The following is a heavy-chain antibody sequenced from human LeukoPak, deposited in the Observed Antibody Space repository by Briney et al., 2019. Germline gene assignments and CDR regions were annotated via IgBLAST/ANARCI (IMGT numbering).Heavy chain of an antibody. Sequence: GGSLRLSCAASGFTFSSYAMDWVRQAPGKGLEWVSAISGNGVSTYYADSVKGRFTISRDNSKNTLFLQMNSLRAEDTAVYYCAKEGYCSGTNCYGALDYWGQGTLVTVSS. D-gene: IGHD2-2*01. J-gene: IGHJ4*02. CDR2: ISGNGVST. CDR1: GFTFSSYA. CDR3: AKEGYCSGTNCYGALDY. V-gene: IGHV3-23*01.